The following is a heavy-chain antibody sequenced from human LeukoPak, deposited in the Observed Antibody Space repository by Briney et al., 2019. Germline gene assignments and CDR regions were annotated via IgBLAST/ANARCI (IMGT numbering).Heavy chain of an antibody. V-gene: IGHV1-2*02. Sequence: GASVKVSCKASGYTFTGYYMHWVRQAPGQGLEWMGWINPNSGGTNYAQKFQGRVTMTRDTSISTAYMELSRLRSDDTAVYYCARIRAPPYIAVGGRGRDFDYWGQGTLVTVSS. J-gene: IGHJ4*02. CDR3: ARIRAPPYIAVGGRGRDFDY. CDR1: GYTFTGYY. D-gene: IGHD6-19*01. CDR2: INPNSGGT.